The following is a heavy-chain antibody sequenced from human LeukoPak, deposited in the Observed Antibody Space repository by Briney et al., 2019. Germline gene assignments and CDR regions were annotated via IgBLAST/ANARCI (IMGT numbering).Heavy chain of an antibody. CDR1: GGSISTYY. J-gene: IGHJ3*02. D-gene: IGHD3-22*01. V-gene: IGHV4-59*08. CDR2: MYYSGST. Sequence: SETLSLTCTVSGGSISTYYWSWIRQPPGKGLEWVGSMYYSGSTNYKPSLKSRVTISVDTSKNQFSLKLSSVTAADTAVYYCARHAYYYDRSGSYEAFDIWGQGTMVTVSS. CDR3: ARHAYYYDRSGSYEAFDI.